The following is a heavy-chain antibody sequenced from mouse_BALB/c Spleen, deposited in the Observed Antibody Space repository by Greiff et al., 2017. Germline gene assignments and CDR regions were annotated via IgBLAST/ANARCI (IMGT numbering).Heavy chain of an antibody. CDR3: ARAGYRYDEDYAMDY. CDR2: IAPGSGST. J-gene: IGHJ4*01. Sequence: DLVKPGASVKLSCQASGYTFTSYWINWIKQRPGQGLEWIGRIAPGSGSTYYNEMFKGKATLTVDTSSSTAYIQLSSLSSEDSAVYFCARAGYRYDEDYAMDYWGQGTSVTVSS. CDR1: GYTFTSYW. D-gene: IGHD2-14*01. V-gene: IGHV1S41*01.